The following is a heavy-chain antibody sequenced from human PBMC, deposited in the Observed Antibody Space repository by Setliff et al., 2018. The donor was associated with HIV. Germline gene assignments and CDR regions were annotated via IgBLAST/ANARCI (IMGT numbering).Heavy chain of an antibody. V-gene: IGHV4-61*02. CDR3: ARVGYYDSSFDY. J-gene: IGHJ4*02. Sequence: SETLSLTCTVSGGSISSGSYYWSWIRQPAGKGLEWIGRIYTSGSTNYNPSLKSRVTISVDTSTNQFSLKLSSVTAADTAVYYCARVGYYDSSFDYWGQGTLVTVSS. D-gene: IGHD3-22*01. CDR2: IYTSGST. CDR1: GGSISSGSYY.